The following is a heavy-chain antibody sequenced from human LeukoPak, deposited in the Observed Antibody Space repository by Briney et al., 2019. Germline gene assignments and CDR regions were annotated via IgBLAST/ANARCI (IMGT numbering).Heavy chain of an antibody. V-gene: IGHV4-34*01. Sequence: SETLTLTCAVYGGSFSGYYWSWIRQPPGKGLEWIGEINHSGSTNYNPSLKSRVSISGDTSRTQFSLKLSSASAAETAVYYCARHADSGFGELAFDYWGQGTLVTVSS. J-gene: IGHJ4*02. CDR2: INHSGST. D-gene: IGHD3-10*01. CDR1: GGSFSGYY. CDR3: ARHADSGFGELAFDY.